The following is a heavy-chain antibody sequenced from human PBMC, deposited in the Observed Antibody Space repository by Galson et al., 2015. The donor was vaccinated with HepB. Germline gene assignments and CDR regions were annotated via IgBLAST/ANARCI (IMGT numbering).Heavy chain of an antibody. J-gene: IGHJ3*02. CDR2: ISSSSSYT. CDR3: ARAWAYSSGWYSGEDAFDI. V-gene: IGHV3-11*06. D-gene: IGHD6-19*01. CDR1: GFTFSDYY. Sequence: SLRLSCAASGFTFSDYYMSWIRQAPGKGLEWVSYISSSSSYTNYADSVKGRFTISRDNAKNSLYLQMNSLRAEDTAVYYCARAWAYSSGWYSGEDAFDIWGQGTMVTVSS.